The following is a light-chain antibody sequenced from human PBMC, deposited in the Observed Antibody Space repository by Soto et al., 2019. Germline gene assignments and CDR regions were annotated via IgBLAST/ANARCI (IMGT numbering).Light chain of an antibody. V-gene: IGKV3-15*01. CDR1: QSVRSN. Sequence: EIVMTQSPATLSVSPGERATLSCRASQSVRSNLAWYQQKPGQAPRLLIYGASTRATGIPARFSGSGSGTEFTLTISRLEPEDFAVYYCQQYGNSRWTFGQGTKV. CDR2: GAS. J-gene: IGKJ1*01. CDR3: QQYGNSRWT.